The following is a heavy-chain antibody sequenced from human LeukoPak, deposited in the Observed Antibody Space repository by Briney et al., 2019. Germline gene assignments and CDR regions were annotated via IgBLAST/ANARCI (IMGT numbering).Heavy chain of an antibody. Sequence: GGSLRLSCAASGFTFSSYGMHWVRQAPGKGLEWVAVIWYDGSNKYYADSVKGRFTISRDNSKNTLYLQMNSLRAEDTAVYYCAKEAYYMDVWGKGTTVTVSS. J-gene: IGHJ6*03. CDR1: GFTFSSYG. CDR2: IWYDGSNK. V-gene: IGHV3-30*02. CDR3: AKEAYYMDV.